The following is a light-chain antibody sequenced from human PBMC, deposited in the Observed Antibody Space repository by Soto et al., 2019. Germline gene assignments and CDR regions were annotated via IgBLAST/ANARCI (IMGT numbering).Light chain of an antibody. CDR1: QDISSS. V-gene: IGKV1-33*01. CDR2: DAS. Sequence: DIQMTQSPSSLSASVGDRFTITCQASQDISSSLNWYQQKPGKAPKLLIYDASNLETGVPSRFSGSGSGTDFTFTISSLQPEDIGTYYCQQYRNLPITFGQGTRLEIK. CDR3: QQYRNLPIT. J-gene: IGKJ5*01.